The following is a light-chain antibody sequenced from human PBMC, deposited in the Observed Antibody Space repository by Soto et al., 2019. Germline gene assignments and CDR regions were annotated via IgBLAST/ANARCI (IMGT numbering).Light chain of an antibody. J-gene: IGLJ3*02. CDR1: SGHSSYI. V-gene: IGLV4-60*02. CDR3: ETGDSNIWV. Sequence: QPVLTQSSSASASLGPSVKLTCTLSSGHSSYIIAWHQQQPGKAPRYLMKLEGSGSYNKGSGVPDRFSGSSSGADRYLTSSNLQFEDEADYYCETGDSNIWVFGGGTKLTVL. CDR2: LEGSGSY.